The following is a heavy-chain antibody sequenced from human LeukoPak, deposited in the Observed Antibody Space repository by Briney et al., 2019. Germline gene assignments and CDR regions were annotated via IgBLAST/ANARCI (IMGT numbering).Heavy chain of an antibody. Sequence: GGSLRLSCPAVGFNFDEYTMHWLRQAPGKGLEWVAGIRWDSGAIGYADSVKGRFTTSRDNAKNSLYLQMNSLRAEDTAVYYCAELGITMIGGVWGKGTTVTISS. CDR3: AELGITMIGGV. CDR2: IRWDSGAI. CDR1: GFNFDEYT. D-gene: IGHD3-10*02. J-gene: IGHJ6*04. V-gene: IGHV3-9*01.